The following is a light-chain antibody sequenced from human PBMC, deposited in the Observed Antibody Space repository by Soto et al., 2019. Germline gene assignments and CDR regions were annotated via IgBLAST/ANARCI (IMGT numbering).Light chain of an antibody. Sequence: QSVLTQPPSVSAAPGQKVSMSCSGSNSNIGKNYVFWYQQLPGTAPKPLIYDNIRRPSGIPDRFSGSKSGTSVTLDISGLQTGDEADYYCGTWDSSLSAVIFGGGTKLTVL. CDR3: GTWDSSLSAVI. CDR2: DNI. V-gene: IGLV1-51*01. CDR1: NSNIGKNY. J-gene: IGLJ2*01.